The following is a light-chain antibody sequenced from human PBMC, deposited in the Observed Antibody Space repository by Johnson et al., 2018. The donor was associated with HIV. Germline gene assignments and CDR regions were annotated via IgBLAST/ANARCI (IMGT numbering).Light chain of an antibody. CDR2: DND. Sequence: QSVLTQPPSVSAAPGQKVTISCSGSSSNIGNNYVSWYQQLPHTAPKLLISDNDKRPSGIPDRFSGSKSGASATLDITGLQTGDEADYYCGTWDNSRNVYVFGTGTKVTVL. CDR1: SSNIGNNY. J-gene: IGLJ1*01. CDR3: GTWDNSRNVYV. V-gene: IGLV1-51*01.